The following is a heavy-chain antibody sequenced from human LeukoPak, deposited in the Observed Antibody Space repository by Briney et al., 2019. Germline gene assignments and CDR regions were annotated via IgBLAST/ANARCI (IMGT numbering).Heavy chain of an antibody. J-gene: IGHJ5*02. CDR1: GGSFSGYY. D-gene: IGHD2-2*01. V-gene: IGHV4-34*01. Sequence: SETLSLTCAVYGGSFSGYYWSWIRQPPGKGLEWIGEINHSGSTNYNPSLKSRVTISVDTSKNQFSLKLSSVTAADTAVYYCARLYCSSTSCWGPNWFDPWGQGTLVTVSS. CDR2: INHSGST. CDR3: ARLYCSSTSCWGPNWFDP.